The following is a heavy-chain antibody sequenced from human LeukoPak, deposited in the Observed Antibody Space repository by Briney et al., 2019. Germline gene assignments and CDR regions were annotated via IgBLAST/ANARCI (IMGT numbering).Heavy chain of an antibody. Sequence: AGGSLRLSCAASKFTFSHYAMHWVRQAPGKGLEWVAVIWNDGSDKYYADSVKGRFTVSRDNSRNILYLQMDSLRAKDTGVYYCAKDAQRGFDYSNSLQHWGPGTLVTVSS. J-gene: IGHJ1*01. V-gene: IGHV3-33*06. CDR3: AKDAQRGFDYSNSLQH. CDR2: IWNDGSDK. CDR1: KFTFSHYA. D-gene: IGHD4-11*01.